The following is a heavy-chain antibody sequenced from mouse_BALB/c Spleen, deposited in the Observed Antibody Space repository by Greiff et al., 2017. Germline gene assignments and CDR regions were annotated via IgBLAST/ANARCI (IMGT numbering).Heavy chain of an antibody. V-gene: IGHV1-9*01. CDR2: ILPGSGST. CDR1: GYTFSSYW. J-gene: IGHJ3*01. CDR3: ARRGNYYGGFAY. Sequence: QVQLQQSGAELMKPGASVKISCKATGYTFSSYWIEWVKQRPGHGLEWIGEILPGSGSTNYNEKFKGKATFTADTSSNTAYMQLSSLTSEDSAVYYCARRGNYYGGFAYWGQGTLVTVSA. D-gene: IGHD1-1*02.